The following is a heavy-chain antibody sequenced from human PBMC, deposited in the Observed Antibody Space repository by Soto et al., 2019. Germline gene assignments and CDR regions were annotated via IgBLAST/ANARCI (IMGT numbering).Heavy chain of an antibody. D-gene: IGHD3-3*01. CDR1: RFTFSSYS. CDR3: ARDPPGRGYYIYY. CDR2: ISSSSSTI. V-gene: IGHV3-48*01. J-gene: IGHJ4*02. Sequence: GGSLRLSCAASRFTFSSYSMNWVRQAPGKGLEWVSYISSSSSTIYYADSVKGRFTISRDNAKNSLYLQMNSLRAEDTAVYYCARDPPGRGYYIYYWGQGTLVTVSS.